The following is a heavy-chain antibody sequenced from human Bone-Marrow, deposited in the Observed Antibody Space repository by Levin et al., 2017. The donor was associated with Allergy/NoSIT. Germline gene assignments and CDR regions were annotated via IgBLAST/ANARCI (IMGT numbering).Heavy chain of an antibody. D-gene: IGHD6-6*01. V-gene: IGHV3-48*03. Sequence: PGGSLRLSCAASGFPFSSFEMFWARQAPGKGLEWISYISHNGASTYYADSVKGRFTISRDNAENSLYLQMHSVRADDTAVYYCARGGQVVRGFDSWGQGTLVTVSS. CDR1: GFPFSSFE. CDR2: ISHNGAST. J-gene: IGHJ4*02. CDR3: ARGGQVVRGFDS.